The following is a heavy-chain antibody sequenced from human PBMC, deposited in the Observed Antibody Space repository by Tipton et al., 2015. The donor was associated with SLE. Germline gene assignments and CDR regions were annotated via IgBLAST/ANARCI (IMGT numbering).Heavy chain of an antibody. V-gene: IGHV4-34*01. J-gene: IGHJ3*02. CDR1: GGSFSGHY. D-gene: IGHD3-10*01. CDR2: INHSGST. CDR3: ARDRGGGTFDI. Sequence: TLSLTCAVYGGSFSGHYWSWIRQPPGKGLEWIGEINHSGSTNYNPSLKSRVTISVDTSKNQFSLKLSSVTAADTAVYYCARDRGGGTFDIWGQGTMVTVSS.